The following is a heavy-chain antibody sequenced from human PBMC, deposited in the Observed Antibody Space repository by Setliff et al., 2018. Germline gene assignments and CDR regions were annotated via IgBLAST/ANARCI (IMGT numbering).Heavy chain of an antibody. CDR2: IMPIFGTI. Sequence: SVKVSCKASGGTFSTYGITWVRQAPGQGLEWVGGIMPIFGTINYAQKFQGRVTITADTSASTAYMELSSLRSEDTAVYYCARGRSTYFIDVWGKGTTVTVSS. J-gene: IGHJ6*03. CDR3: ARGRSTYFIDV. CDR1: GGTFSTYG. V-gene: IGHV1-69*06.